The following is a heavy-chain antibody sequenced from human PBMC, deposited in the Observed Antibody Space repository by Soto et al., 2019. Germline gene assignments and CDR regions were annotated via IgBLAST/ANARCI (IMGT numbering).Heavy chain of an antibody. J-gene: IGHJ5*02. V-gene: IGHV4-31*03. CDR2: IYYSGST. Sequence: QVQLQESGPGLVKPSQTLSLTCTVSGGSISSGGYYWSWIRQHPGKGLEWIGYIYYSGSTYYNPSLNSRFTISVDTSKNQFSLKLSSVTAADTAVYYCARDPGEGSGSWGWFDPWGQGTLVTVSS. D-gene: IGHD3-10*01. CDR3: ARDPGEGSGSWGWFDP. CDR1: GGSISSGGYY.